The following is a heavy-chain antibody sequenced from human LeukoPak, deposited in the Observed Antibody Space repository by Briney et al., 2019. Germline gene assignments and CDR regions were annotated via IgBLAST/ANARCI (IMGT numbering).Heavy chain of an antibody. D-gene: IGHD3-22*01. CDR2: IYYSGST. CDR1: GYSISGGYY. Sequence: SETLSLTCAVSGYSISGGYYWGCIRQPPGKGLEWIGSIYYSGSTYYNPSLKSRVTISVDTSKNQFSLKLSSVTAADTAVYYCASPGQSADYYDSSGYLYYFDYWGQGTLVTVSS. J-gene: IGHJ4*02. V-gene: IGHV4-38-2*01. CDR3: ASPGQSADYYDSSGYLYYFDY.